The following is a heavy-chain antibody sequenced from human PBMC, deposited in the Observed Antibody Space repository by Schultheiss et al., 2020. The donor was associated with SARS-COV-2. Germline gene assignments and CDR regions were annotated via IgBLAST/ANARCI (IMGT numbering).Heavy chain of an antibody. CDR1: GGSFSGYY. CDR2: INHSGST. CDR3: ARCGGYQLFYERGYYYGMDV. Sequence: SETLSLTCAVYGGSFSGYYWSWIRQPPGKGLEWIGEINHSGSTNYNPSLKSRVTISVDTSKNQFSLKLSSVTAADTAVYYCARCGGYQLFYERGYYYGMDVWGQGTTVTVSS. J-gene: IGHJ6*02. V-gene: IGHV4-34*01. D-gene: IGHD2-2*01.